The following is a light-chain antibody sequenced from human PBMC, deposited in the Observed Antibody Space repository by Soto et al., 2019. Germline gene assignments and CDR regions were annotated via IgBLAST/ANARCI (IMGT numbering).Light chain of an antibody. Sequence: DIQMTQSPSSLSTSVGDRVTITCRASQSISSYLNWYQQKPGKAPKLLIYAASSLQSGVPSRFSGGGSATEFTLTISSLQPEDFATYYCQQSYSTPRTFGQGTKVEIK. CDR3: QQSYSTPRT. V-gene: IGKV1-39*01. CDR1: QSISSY. J-gene: IGKJ1*01. CDR2: AAS.